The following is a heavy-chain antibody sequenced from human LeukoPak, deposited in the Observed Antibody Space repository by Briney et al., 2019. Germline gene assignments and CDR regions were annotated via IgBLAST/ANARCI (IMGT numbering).Heavy chain of an antibody. J-gene: IGHJ6*02. CDR2: IYTSGST. Sequence: LETLSLTCTVSGGSISSYYWSWIRQPAGKGLEWIGRIYTSGSTNYNPSLKSRVTISLDTSDNQFALKVKSVTAADTAVYYCARASAVAQVGGYSYHPLDVWGQGTTVTVSS. D-gene: IGHD5-18*01. V-gene: IGHV4-4*07. CDR3: ARASAVAQVGGYSYHPLDV. CDR1: GGSISSYY.